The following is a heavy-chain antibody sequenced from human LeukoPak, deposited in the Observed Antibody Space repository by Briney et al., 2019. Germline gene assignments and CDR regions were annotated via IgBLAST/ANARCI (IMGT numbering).Heavy chain of an antibody. CDR1: GFTFDDYA. CDR3: ARASITMVRGLLGYYMDV. V-gene: IGHV3-9*01. CDR2: ISWNGGNI. Sequence: PGRSLRLSCAASGFTFDDYAMHWVRQAPGKGLEWVSGISWNGGNIGYADSVKGRFIISRDNAKNSLYLQMNSLRAEDTAVYYCARASITMVRGLLGYYMDVWGKGTTVTVSS. J-gene: IGHJ6*03. D-gene: IGHD3-10*01.